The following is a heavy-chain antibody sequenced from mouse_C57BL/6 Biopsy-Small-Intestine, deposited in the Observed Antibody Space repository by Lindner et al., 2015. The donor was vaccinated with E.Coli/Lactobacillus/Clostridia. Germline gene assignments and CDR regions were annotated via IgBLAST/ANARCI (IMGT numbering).Heavy chain of an antibody. CDR3: AREGVTEGYAMDY. CDR1: GYAFSNYW. Sequence: VQLQESGAELVKPGASVKISCKGSGYAFSNYWMNWVKQRPGKGLEWIGQIYPGDGDTNYNGKFKGKATLTADKSSSTAHMQLSSLTSEDSAVYFCAREGVTEGYAMDYWGQGTSVTVSS. D-gene: IGHD2-2*01. CDR2: IYPGDGDT. J-gene: IGHJ4*01. V-gene: IGHV1-80*01.